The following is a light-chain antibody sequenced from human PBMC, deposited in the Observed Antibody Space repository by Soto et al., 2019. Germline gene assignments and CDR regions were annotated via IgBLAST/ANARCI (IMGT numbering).Light chain of an antibody. V-gene: IGKV1-39*01. CDR1: QYISSY. CDR3: QQSYSNVALT. J-gene: IGKJ4*01. CDR2: AAS. Sequence: DIQMTQSPSSLSASVGDRVTITCRASQYISSYLKWYQQKPGKAPKVLIYAASTLQSGVPSRFSGSGSGTDFTLTISNLQPEDFATYYCQQSYSNVALTFGGGTKVDIK.